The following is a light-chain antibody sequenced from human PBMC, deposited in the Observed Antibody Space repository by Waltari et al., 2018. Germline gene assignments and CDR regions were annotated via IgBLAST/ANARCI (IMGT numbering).Light chain of an antibody. J-gene: IGLJ2*01. CDR2: DVS. CDR1: SNDVGGYNS. Sequence: QSALTQPASVSGSPGRSVTIFCPGTSNDVGGYNSVSWYQEHPGQAPRVIIYDVSDRPSGVSDRFSGSKSGNTASLTISGLQAEDEADYYCSSQSSNDVVLFGGGTKLTVL. CDR3: SSQSSNDVVL. V-gene: IGLV2-14*01.